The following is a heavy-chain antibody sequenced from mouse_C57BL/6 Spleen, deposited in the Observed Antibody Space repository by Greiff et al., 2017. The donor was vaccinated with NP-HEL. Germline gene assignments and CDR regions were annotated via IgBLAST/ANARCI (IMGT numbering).Heavy chain of an antibody. D-gene: IGHD2-3*01. Sequence: DVKLVESGGGLVKPGGSLKLSCAASGFTFSDYGMHWVRQAPEKGLEWVAYISSGSSTIYYADTVKGRFTISRDNAKNTLFLQMTSLRSEDTAMYYCAGYDGYYPAWFAYWGQGTLVTVSA. J-gene: IGHJ3*01. CDR3: AGYDGYYPAWFAY. CDR1: GFTFSDYG. CDR2: ISSGSSTI. V-gene: IGHV5-17*01.